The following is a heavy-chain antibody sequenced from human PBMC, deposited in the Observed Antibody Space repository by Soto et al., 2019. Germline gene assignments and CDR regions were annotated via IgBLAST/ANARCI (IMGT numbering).Heavy chain of an antibody. Sequence: EVQLVDSGGGLVQPGGSLRLSCAASGFSVSNYHMNWVRQAPGKGLEWVSIITVGDVTYYADSVKGRFTISRDISRNTVYLQMNSLRGDDTAVYYCAGGRDYSKGGDHWGQGTLVIVSS. J-gene: IGHJ4*02. D-gene: IGHD4-4*01. CDR2: ITVGDVT. CDR1: GFSVSNYH. CDR3: AGGRDYSKGGDH. V-gene: IGHV3-66*01.